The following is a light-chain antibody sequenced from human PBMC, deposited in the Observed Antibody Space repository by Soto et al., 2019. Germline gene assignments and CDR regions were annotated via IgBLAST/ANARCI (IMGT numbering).Light chain of an antibody. CDR3: YQYANAPYT. Sequence: EIVLTQSPGTLYLSPGERATLSCRASQSLSSNYLAWYQQRPGQSPRLLVYGASSRATGIPDRLSGSGFGTDFALTIRSLEPEDSAVYYCYQYANAPYTFGPGTRVAI. J-gene: IGKJ3*01. CDR1: QSLSSNY. V-gene: IGKV3-20*01. CDR2: GAS.